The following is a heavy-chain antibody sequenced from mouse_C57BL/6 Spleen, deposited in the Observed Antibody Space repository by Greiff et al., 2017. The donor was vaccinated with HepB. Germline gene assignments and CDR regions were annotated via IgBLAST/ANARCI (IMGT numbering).Heavy chain of an antibody. CDR2: ISNLAYSI. Sequence: EVMLVESGGGLVQPGGSLKLSCAASGFTFSDYGMAWVRQAPRKGPEWVAFISNLAYSIYYADTVTGRFTISRENAKNTLYLEMSRLRSEDTAMYYCARHVTGTGSFDYWGQGTTLTVSS. J-gene: IGHJ2*01. D-gene: IGHD4-1*01. V-gene: IGHV5-15*01. CDR3: ARHVTGTGSFDY. CDR1: GFTFSDYG.